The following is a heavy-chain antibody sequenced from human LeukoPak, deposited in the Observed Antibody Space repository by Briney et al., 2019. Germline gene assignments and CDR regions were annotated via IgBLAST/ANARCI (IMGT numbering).Heavy chain of an antibody. V-gene: IGHV3-48*03. CDR3: ARDPLITSRAFDI. Sequence: GGSLRLSCAASGFTFSSYEMNRVRQAPGKGLDWVSYISTSGRTIYYADSVKGRFTISRDNAQNSLYLQMNSLRAEDTAVYYCARDPLITSRAFDIWGQGTMVTVSS. D-gene: IGHD3-16*01. J-gene: IGHJ3*02. CDR1: GFTFSSYE. CDR2: ISTSGRTI.